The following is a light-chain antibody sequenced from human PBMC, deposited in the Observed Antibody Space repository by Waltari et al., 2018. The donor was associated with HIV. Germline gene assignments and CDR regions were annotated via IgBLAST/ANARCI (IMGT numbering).Light chain of an antibody. CDR2: QDS. V-gene: IGLV3-1*01. Sequence: SYELTQPPSVSVSPGQTASLTCSGEKLGDKYACWYQQKPGESPVLVIYQDSKRPSGIPERFSGSNSGNTATLTISGTQAMDEADYYCQAWDSSTGRVFGTGTKVTVL. CDR1: KLGDKY. J-gene: IGLJ1*01. CDR3: QAWDSSTGRV.